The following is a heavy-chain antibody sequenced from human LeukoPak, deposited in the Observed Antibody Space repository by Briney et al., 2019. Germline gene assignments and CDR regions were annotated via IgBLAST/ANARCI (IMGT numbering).Heavy chain of an antibody. J-gene: IGHJ6*03. CDR3: ARNYYGSGSYYYYYMDV. CDR2: INPNSGGT. D-gene: IGHD3-10*01. Sequence: ASVKVSCKASGYTFTGYYMHWVRQAPGQGLEWMGRINPNSGGTNYAQKFQGRVTMTRDTSISTAYMELSRLRSDATAVYYCARNYYGSGSYYYYYMDVWGKGTTVTVSS. V-gene: IGHV1-2*06. CDR1: GYTFTGYY.